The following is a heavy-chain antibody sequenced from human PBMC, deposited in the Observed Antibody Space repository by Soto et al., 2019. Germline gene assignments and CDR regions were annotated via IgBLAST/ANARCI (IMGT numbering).Heavy chain of an antibody. V-gene: IGHV3-30*18. J-gene: IGHJ4*02. CDR1: GFTFSSYG. D-gene: IGHD3-16*01. Sequence: GGSLRLSCAASGFTFSSYGMHWVRQAPGKGLEWVAVISYDGSNKYYADSVNGRFTISRDNSKNTLYLQMNSLRAEDTAVYYCAKEGSTYDYIWGSPAYFDYWGQGTLVTVSS. CDR3: AKEGSTYDYIWGSPAYFDY. CDR2: ISYDGSNK.